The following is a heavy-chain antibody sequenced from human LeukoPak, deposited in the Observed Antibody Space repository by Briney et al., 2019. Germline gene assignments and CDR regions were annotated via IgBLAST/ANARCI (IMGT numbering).Heavy chain of an antibody. J-gene: IGHJ4*02. D-gene: IGHD2/OR15-2a*01. Sequence: GGSLRLSCAASGFTFSSYGMHWVRQAPGKGLEWVAVISSDGNNKYYADSVKGRCTISRDNSKNTLYLQMNSLRAEDTAVYYCAKVTAPVTGTSDYWGQGTLVTVSS. CDR1: GFTFSSYG. CDR3: AKVTAPVTGTSDY. CDR2: ISSDGNNK. V-gene: IGHV3-30*18.